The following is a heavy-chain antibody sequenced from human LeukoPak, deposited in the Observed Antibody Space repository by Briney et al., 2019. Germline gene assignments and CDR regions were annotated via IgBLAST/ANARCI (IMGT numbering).Heavy chain of an antibody. CDR1: GFTFSTAS. Sequence: GGSLRLSCAASGFTFSTASLHWVRQAPGRGLEWVSAFDTGFGTYYPDSLKGRFTISRDNSRNTLFLQMNSLRAEDTAVYYCVRDGGVSGYDLLDYWGQGTLVTVSS. CDR3: VRDGGVSGYDLLDY. V-gene: IGHV3-23*01. J-gene: IGHJ4*02. D-gene: IGHD5-12*01. CDR2: FDTGFGT.